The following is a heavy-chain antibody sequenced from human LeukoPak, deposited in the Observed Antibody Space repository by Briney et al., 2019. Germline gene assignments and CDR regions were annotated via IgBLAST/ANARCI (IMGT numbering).Heavy chain of an antibody. J-gene: IGHJ4*02. D-gene: IGHD4-17*01. CDR2: INPNSGGT. V-gene: IGHV1-2*06. Sequence: ASVKVSCKASGYTFTCYYMHWVRQAPGQGLEWMGRINPNSGGTNYAQKFQGRVTMTRDTSITTAYMELSRLRSDDTAVYYCAREWSYGDYYGCWGQGTLVTVSS. CDR3: AREWSYGDYYGC. CDR1: GYTFTCYY.